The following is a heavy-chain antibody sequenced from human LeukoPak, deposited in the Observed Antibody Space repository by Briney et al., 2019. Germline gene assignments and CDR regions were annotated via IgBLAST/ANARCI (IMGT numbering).Heavy chain of an antibody. CDR1: RIPFSDYY. Sequence: GGSLRLSCVVSRIPFSDYYMNWIRQAPGKGLEWISYISSSSSYRDYAASVKGRFTISRDNAKNVLYLQMNSLRVEDTAVYYCAAGTAADYWGLGTLVAVSS. D-gene: IGHD6-13*01. CDR3: AAGTAADY. J-gene: IGHJ4*02. V-gene: IGHV3-11*03. CDR2: ISSSSSYR.